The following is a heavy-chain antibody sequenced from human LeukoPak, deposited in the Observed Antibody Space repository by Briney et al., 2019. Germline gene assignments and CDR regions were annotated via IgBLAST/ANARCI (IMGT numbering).Heavy chain of an antibody. D-gene: IGHD3-22*01. Sequence: SETLSLTCTVSGGSITSSGSYWGWIRQPPGEGLEWIGNIYYGGTTYYNPSLKNRVTISVDTSKNQVALRLSSVTATDTAVYYCATPDGALSYYYDSSGSQGGAFDIWGQGTMVTVSS. CDR1: GGSITSSGSY. J-gene: IGHJ3*02. CDR2: IYYGGTT. CDR3: ATPDGALSYYYDSSGSQGGAFDI. V-gene: IGHV4-39*01.